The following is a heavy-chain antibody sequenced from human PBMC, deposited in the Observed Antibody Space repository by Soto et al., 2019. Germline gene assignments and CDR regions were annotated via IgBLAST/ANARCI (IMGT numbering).Heavy chain of an antibody. CDR2: ISSSSSYI. J-gene: IGHJ6*03. CDR3: AREDIVVVPAATNYYYYYMDV. D-gene: IGHD2-2*01. V-gene: IGHV3-21*01. Sequence: GGSLRLSCAASGFTFSSYSMNWVRQAPGKGLEWVSSISSSSSYIYYADSVKGRFTISRDNAKNSLYLQMNSLRAEDTAVYYCAREDIVVVPAATNYYYYYMDVWGKGTTVTVSS. CDR1: GFTFSSYS.